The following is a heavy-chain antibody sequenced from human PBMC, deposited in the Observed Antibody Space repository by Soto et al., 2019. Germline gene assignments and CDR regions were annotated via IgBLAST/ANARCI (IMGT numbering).Heavy chain of an antibody. D-gene: IGHD3-10*01. CDR1: GYTFTTHP. Sequence: ASVKGSCKASGYTFTTHPMPWGRQAPGQGLEWMGIINPSGGSTSYAQKFQGRVTMTRDTSTSTVYMELSSLRSEDTAVYYCARGAVRGVIIPLGYWGQGTLVTVSS. CDR3: ARGAVRGVIIPLGY. CDR2: INPSGGST. J-gene: IGHJ4*02. V-gene: IGHV1-46*01.